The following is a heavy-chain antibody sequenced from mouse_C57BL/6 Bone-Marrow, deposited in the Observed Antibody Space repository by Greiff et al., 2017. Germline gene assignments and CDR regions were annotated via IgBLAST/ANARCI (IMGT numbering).Heavy chain of an antibody. CDR1: GYTFTSYW. Sequence: QVQLKQPGAELVKPGASVKLSCKASGYTFTSYWMHWVKQRPGQGLEWIGMIHPNSGSTNYNEKFKSKATLTVDKSSSTAYMQLSSLTSEDSAVYYCADGYYVYWDFDVWGTGTTVTVSS. CDR2: IHPNSGST. J-gene: IGHJ1*03. CDR3: ADGYYVYWDFDV. D-gene: IGHD2-3*01. V-gene: IGHV1-64*01.